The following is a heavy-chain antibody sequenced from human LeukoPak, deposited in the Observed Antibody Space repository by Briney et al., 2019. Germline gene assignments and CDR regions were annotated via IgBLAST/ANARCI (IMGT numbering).Heavy chain of an antibody. Sequence: GGSLRPSCAASGFTFRSYWMSWVRQAPGKGLEWVSSISSSSSYIYYADSVKGRFTISRDNAKNSLYLQMNSLRAEDTAVYYCARLVLGAAAGTRNFDYWGQGTLVTVSS. V-gene: IGHV3-21*01. D-gene: IGHD6-13*01. CDR1: GFTFRSYW. CDR3: ARLVLGAAAGTRNFDY. J-gene: IGHJ4*02. CDR2: ISSSSSYI.